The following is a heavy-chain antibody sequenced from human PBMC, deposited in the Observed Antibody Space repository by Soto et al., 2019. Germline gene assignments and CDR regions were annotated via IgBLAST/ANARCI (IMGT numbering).Heavy chain of an antibody. CDR3: ARGPSGWYSVGAFDI. CDR1: GFTFSSYA. V-gene: IGHV3-64*01. D-gene: IGHD6-19*01. CDR2: ISSNGGST. J-gene: IGHJ3*02. Sequence: GGSLRLSCAASGFTFSSYAMHWVRQAPGKGLEYVSAISSNGGSTYYANSVKGRFTISRDNSKNTLYLQMGSLRAEDMAVYYCARGPSGWYSVGAFDIWGQGTMVTVSS.